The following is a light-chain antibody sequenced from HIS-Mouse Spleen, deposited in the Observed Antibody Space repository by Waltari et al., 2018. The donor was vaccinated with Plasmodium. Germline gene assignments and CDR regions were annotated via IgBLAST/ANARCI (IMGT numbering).Light chain of an antibody. CDR1: QGISSY. V-gene: IGKV1-9*01. CDR2: AAS. CDR3: QQLNSYRT. Sequence: DIQLTQSPSFLSASVGDRVTITCRASQGISSYLAWYQQKPGKAPKLLIYAASTLQSGVPSRFSGSASGTEFTLTISSLQPEDFATYDCQQLNSYRTFGQGTKVEIK. J-gene: IGKJ1*01.